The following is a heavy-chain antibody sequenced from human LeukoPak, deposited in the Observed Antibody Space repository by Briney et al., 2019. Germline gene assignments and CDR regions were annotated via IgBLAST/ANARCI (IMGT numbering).Heavy chain of an antibody. Sequence: SETLSLTCTVSGGSISSSSYYWGWIRQPPGKGLEWIGSIYYSGSTYYNPSFKSRVAISVDTSKNKFSLKLSSVTAADTAVYYCERMFWRPNWFDPWGQGTLVTVSS. CDR1: GGSISSSSYY. V-gene: IGHV4-39*01. CDR3: ERMFWRPNWFDP. D-gene: IGHD3-3*01. J-gene: IGHJ5*02. CDR2: IYYSGST.